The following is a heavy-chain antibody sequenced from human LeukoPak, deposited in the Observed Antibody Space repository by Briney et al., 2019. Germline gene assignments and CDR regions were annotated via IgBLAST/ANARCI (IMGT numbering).Heavy chain of an antibody. CDR3: AKDTLRGYSYGGFDY. J-gene: IGHJ4*02. Sequence: GGSLRLSCAASGFTFDDYAMHWVRQAPGKGLEWVSGISWNSGSIGYADSVKGRFTISRDNAKNSLYLQMNSLRAEDMALYYCAKDTLRGYSYGGFDYWGQGTLVTVSS. CDR2: ISWNSGSI. D-gene: IGHD5-18*01. V-gene: IGHV3-9*03. CDR1: GFTFDDYA.